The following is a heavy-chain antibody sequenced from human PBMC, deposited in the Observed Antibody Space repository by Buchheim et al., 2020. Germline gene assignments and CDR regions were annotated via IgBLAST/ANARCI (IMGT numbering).Heavy chain of an antibody. CDR3: ARYSSFDL. CDR1: GVTLSGYW. V-gene: IGHV3-7*01. CDR2: IKQDGSEK. J-gene: IGHJ2*01. D-gene: IGHD2-21*01. Sequence: EVQLVESGGGLVQPGGSLRLACAASGVTLSGYWMHWVRQTPGKGLVWVANIKQDGSEKYYVDSVKGRFTISRDNAKNSLYLQMNSLRAEDTAVYYCARYSSFDLWGRGTL.